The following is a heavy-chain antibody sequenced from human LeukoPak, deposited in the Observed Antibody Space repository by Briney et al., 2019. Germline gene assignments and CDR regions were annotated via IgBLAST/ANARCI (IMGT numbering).Heavy chain of an antibody. J-gene: IGHJ4*02. Sequence: PGGSLRLSCAASGFTLSDYYMSWIRQAPGKGLEWVSYISSSGSTIYYADSVKGRFTISRDNAKNSLYLQMNSLRAEDTAVYYCASNKYSSGWYEDYWGQGTLVTVSS. CDR3: ASNKYSSGWYEDY. CDR1: GFTLSDYY. CDR2: ISSSGSTI. D-gene: IGHD6-19*01. V-gene: IGHV3-11*01.